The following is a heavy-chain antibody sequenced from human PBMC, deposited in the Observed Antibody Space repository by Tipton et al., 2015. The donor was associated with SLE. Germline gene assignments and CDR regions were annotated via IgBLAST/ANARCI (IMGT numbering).Heavy chain of an antibody. CDR1: GGSISSYY. V-gene: IGHV4-59*12. CDR3: ARGGAFWSGPTSYYYFFYYMDV. CDR2: RHHGGST. Sequence: TLSLTCSVSGGSISSYYWSWIRQPPGKGLEWIGSRHHGGSTNYNPALTSRVTISVDTSKNQFYLRLTSVTAADTAVYYCARGGAFWSGPTSYYYFFYYMDVWGKGTTVTVSS. D-gene: IGHD3-3*01. J-gene: IGHJ6*03.